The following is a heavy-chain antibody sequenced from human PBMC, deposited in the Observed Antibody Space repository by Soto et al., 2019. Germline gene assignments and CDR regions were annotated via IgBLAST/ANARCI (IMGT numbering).Heavy chain of an antibody. CDR3: VRGAGDYYDGNGYLGRH. D-gene: IGHD3-22*01. V-gene: IGHV3-74*01. CDR1: GFTFSTYW. CDR2: IKSDGSGT. J-gene: IGHJ4*02. Sequence: EVQMVESGGGLVQPGGSLRLSCAASGFTFSTYWMHWVRQAPGKGPMWVARIKSDGSGTYYADSVKGRLTISRDNAKNTLYPPMDSLRAEATAVYFCVRGAGDYYDGNGYLGRHWGQGTLVTVSS.